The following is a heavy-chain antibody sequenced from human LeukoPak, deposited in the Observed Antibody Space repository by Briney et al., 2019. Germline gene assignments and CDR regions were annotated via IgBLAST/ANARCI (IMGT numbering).Heavy chain of an antibody. V-gene: IGHV4-4*09. J-gene: IGHJ4*02. D-gene: IGHD3-9*01. Sequence: SETLTLTCTVSGASISSHYWSWIRQTPGKGLEWIGCIHTNGNNNYNPPLSGRVTMSVDTSKNQFSLKMTSVTAADTAVYYCARGYFDSRDSSNPFDNWGQGTLVTVSS. CDR2: IHTNGNN. CDR1: GASISSHY. CDR3: ARGYFDSRDSSNPFDN.